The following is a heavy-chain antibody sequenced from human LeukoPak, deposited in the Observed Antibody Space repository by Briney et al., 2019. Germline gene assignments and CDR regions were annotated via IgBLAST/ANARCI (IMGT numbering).Heavy chain of an antibody. CDR3: AKASIAVAGSPYNWFDP. D-gene: IGHD6-19*01. CDR1: GYSFADSW. Sequence: GESLKISCKGSGYSFADSWVAWVRQMPGKGLEWMGIIYPGDSDTRYSPSFQGQVTISADKSISTAYLQWSSLKASDTAMYYCAKASIAVAGSPYNWFDPWGQGTLVTVSS. V-gene: IGHV5-51*01. J-gene: IGHJ5*02. CDR2: IYPGDSDT.